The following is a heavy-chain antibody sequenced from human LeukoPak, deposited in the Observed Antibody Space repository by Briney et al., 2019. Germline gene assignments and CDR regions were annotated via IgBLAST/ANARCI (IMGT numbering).Heavy chain of an antibody. CDR3: ARGPGHFYYYMDV. J-gene: IGHJ6*03. Sequence: SETLSLTCTVSGGSISSSSYYWGWIRQPPGKGLEWIGSIYYSGSTYYNPSLKSRVTISVDTSKNQLSLRLTSVTAADTAVYYCARGPGHFYYYMDVWGKGTTVTVSS. CDR1: GGSISSSSYY. V-gene: IGHV4-39*01. CDR2: IYYSGST.